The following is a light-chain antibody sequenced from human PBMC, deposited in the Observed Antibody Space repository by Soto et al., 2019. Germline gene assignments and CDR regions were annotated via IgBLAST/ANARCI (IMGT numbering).Light chain of an antibody. V-gene: IGLV2-14*01. Sequence: QSVLTQPASVSGSPGQSITISCTGTSSDVGGYDYVSWYQQHPGKAPKLLIYQVSYRPSGVSNRFSGSKSGNTASLTISGLQTEDEADYYCDSYTSTSPHVFGTGTKVTVL. CDR2: QVS. CDR1: SSDVGGYDY. CDR3: DSYTSTSPHV. J-gene: IGLJ1*01.